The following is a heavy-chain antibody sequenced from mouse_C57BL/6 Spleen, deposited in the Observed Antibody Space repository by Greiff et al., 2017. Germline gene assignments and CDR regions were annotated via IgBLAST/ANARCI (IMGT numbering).Heavy chain of an antibody. Sequence: QVQLQQPGAELVMPGASVKLSCKASGYTFTSYWMHWVKQRPGQGLEWIGEIDPSDSYTNYNQKFKGKSTLTVDKSSSTAYMQLSSLTSEDSAVYYCARRAGYYGYLDYWGQGTTLTVSS. J-gene: IGHJ2*01. V-gene: IGHV1-69*01. CDR3: ARRAGYYGYLDY. D-gene: IGHD2-1*01. CDR2: IDPSDSYT. CDR1: GYTFTSYW.